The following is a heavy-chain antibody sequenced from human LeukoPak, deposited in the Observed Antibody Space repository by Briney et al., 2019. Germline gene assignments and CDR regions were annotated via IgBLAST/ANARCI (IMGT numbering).Heavy chain of an antibody. CDR1: GFTFSSYS. CDR2: ISSSSSYI. Sequence: GGSLTLSCAASGFTFSSYSMNWVRQPPGKGLEWVSSISSSSSYIYYADSVKGRFTISRDNAKNSLYLQMNSLRAEDTAVYYCAREFWGPIAVAGSRSAFDIWGQGTMVTVSS. CDR3: AREFWGPIAVAGSRSAFDI. D-gene: IGHD6-19*01. V-gene: IGHV3-21*01. J-gene: IGHJ3*02.